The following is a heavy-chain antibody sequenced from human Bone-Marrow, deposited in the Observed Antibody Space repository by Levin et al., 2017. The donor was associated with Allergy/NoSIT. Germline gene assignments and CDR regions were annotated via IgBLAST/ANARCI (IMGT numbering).Heavy chain of an antibody. Sequence: GASVKVSCKASGYTFSDYTIHWVRQAPGQRLEWMGWINAGKGDTKSSQKFQDRVTITGDTSASTAYMELSSLRSEDTAVYLCARLGARGYSYGYGFDYWGQGTPVTVSS. D-gene: IGHD5-18*01. CDR1: GYTFSDYT. J-gene: IGHJ4*02. CDR2: INAGKGDT. CDR3: ARLGARGYSYGYGFDY. V-gene: IGHV1-3*01.